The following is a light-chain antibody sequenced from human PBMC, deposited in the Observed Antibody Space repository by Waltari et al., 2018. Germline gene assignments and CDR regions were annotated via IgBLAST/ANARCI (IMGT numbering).Light chain of an antibody. CDR3: QQRSTGPLT. Sequence: ELVFTQSPATLYLSPGERAPLSCRASQSVSRYLGWYQQKLGQPPRPLICDASKRATGIPARFSGSGSETDYTLTISSREPEDFAVYYCQQRSTGPLTFGGGTKVEIK. V-gene: IGKV3-11*01. J-gene: IGKJ4*01. CDR1: QSVSRY. CDR2: DAS.